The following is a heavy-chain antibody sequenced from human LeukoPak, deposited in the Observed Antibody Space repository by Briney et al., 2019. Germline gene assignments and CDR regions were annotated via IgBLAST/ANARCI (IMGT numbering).Heavy chain of an antibody. Sequence: GGSLRLSCAASGFTFSSYAMSWVRQAPGKGLEWVSAISGSGGSTYYADSVKGRFTISRDNSKNTLYLQMNSLRAEDTAVYYCAKEHIVVVTAPWYFDLWGRGTLVTVSS. D-gene: IGHD2-21*02. CDR2: ISGSGGST. CDR3: AKEHIVVVTAPWYFDL. V-gene: IGHV3-23*01. J-gene: IGHJ2*01. CDR1: GFTFSSYA.